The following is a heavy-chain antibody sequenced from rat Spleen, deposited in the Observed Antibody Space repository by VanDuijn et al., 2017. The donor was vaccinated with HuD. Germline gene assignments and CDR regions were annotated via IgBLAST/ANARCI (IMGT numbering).Heavy chain of an antibody. CDR3: TRDPPHGYNPFDY. D-gene: IGHD1-9*01. Sequence: QVQLRESGPGLVQPSETLSLTCTVSGSSLTTYSVTWVRQTSGKGPEWMGTLRYDGDTEYNSALKSRLSFTRDTSKNQVFLKMNSLQTDDTGTYYCTRDPPHGYNPFDYWGQGVMVTVSS. J-gene: IGHJ2*01. CDR2: LRYDGDT. V-gene: IGHV2-63*01. CDR1: GSSLTTYS.